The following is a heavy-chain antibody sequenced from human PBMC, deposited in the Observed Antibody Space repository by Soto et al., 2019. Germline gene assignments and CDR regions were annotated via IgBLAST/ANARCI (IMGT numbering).Heavy chain of an antibody. V-gene: IGHV5-10-1*01. CDR1: GYSFTNYW. J-gene: IGHJ6*02. Sequence: RGESLKMSCDGSGYSFTNYWISLVLQMPGKGLDWMGRIDPSDSYTNYSPSFQGHVTISADKSISTAYLQWSSLKASDTAMYYCARRWRLGYYYGMDVWGQGTTVTVS. CDR2: IDPSDSYT. D-gene: IGHD2-21*02. CDR3: ARRWRLGYYYGMDV.